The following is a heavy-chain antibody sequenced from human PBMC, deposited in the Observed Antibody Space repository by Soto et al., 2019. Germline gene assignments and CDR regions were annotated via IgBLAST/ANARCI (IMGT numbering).Heavy chain of an antibody. CDR2: IYYSGST. Sequence: SETLSLTCTVSGGSINSGDYYWSWIRQPPGKGLEWIGYIYYSGSTYYDPSLKSRITISVDTSKNQFSLKLSSVTAADTAVYYCARDWYYSDSTGYYHDVFDIWGQGTMVTVSS. J-gene: IGHJ3*02. D-gene: IGHD3-22*01. V-gene: IGHV4-30-4*01. CDR1: GGSINSGDYY. CDR3: ARDWYYSDSTGYYHDVFDI.